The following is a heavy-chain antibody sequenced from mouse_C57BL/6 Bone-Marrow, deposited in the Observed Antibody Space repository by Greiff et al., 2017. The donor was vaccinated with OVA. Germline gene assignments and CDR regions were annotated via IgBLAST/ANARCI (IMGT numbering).Heavy chain of an antibody. CDR2: IRLKSDNYAT. Sequence: EVNLVESGGGLVQPGGSMKLSCVASGFTFSNYWMNWVRQSPEKGLEWVAQIRLKSDNYATHYAESVKGRFTISRDDSKSSVYLQMNNLRAEDTGIYYCTEYYYGSSYRYYAMDYWGQGTSVTVSS. CDR1: GFTFSNYW. J-gene: IGHJ4*01. D-gene: IGHD1-1*01. CDR3: TEYYYGSSYRYYAMDY. V-gene: IGHV6-3*01.